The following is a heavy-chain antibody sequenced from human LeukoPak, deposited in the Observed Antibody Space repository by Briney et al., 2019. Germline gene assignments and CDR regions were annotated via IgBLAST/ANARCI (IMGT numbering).Heavy chain of an antibody. CDR1: GYTFSGYY. CDR3: ARLGYGDRGY. Sequence: GASVKVSCKASGYTFSGYYIHWVRQAPGQGLEWMGIINPSGGSTNYAQKYKGRVTMTRDTSTSTVYMELSSLRSEDTALYYCARLGYGDRGYWGQGTLVTVSS. J-gene: IGHJ4*02. D-gene: IGHD4/OR15-4a*01. V-gene: IGHV1-46*01. CDR2: INPSGGST.